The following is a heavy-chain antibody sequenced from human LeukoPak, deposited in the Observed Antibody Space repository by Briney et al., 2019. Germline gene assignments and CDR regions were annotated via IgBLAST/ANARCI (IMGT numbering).Heavy chain of an antibody. CDR1: GYSISTGYY. J-gene: IGHJ6*03. CDR3: ARGYCSGGSCYSSYYYSYMDV. V-gene: IGHV4-38-2*02. D-gene: IGHD2-15*01. CDR2: IYHSGTT. Sequence: PSETLSLTCTVSGYSISTGYYWGWIRQPPGKGLEWIGSIYHSGTTYYNPSLKSRVTISVDTSKNQFSLKLSSVTAADTAVYYCARGYCSGGSCYSSYYYSYMDVWGKGTTVTVSS.